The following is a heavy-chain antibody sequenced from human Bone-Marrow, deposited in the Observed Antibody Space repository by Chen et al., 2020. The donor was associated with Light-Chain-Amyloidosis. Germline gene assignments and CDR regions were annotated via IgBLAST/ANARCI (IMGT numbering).Heavy chain of an antibody. CDR2: INHSGST. CDR3: ARGSPIVVVPAAQEVGAFDI. V-gene: IGHV4-34*01. Sequence: QVQLQQWGAGLLKPSETLSLTCAVYGVSFSGYYWSWIRQPPGKGLEWIGEINHSGSTNYNPSLKSRVTISVDTSKNQFSLKLSSVTAADTAVYYCARGSPIVVVPAAQEVGAFDIWGQGTMVTVSS. J-gene: IGHJ3*02. D-gene: IGHD2-2*01. CDR1: GVSFSGYY.